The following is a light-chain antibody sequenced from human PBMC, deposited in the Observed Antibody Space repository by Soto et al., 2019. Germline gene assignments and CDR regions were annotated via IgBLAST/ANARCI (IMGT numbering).Light chain of an antibody. CDR1: QSISSY. CDR2: AAS. J-gene: IGKJ1*01. Sequence: DIQMTQSPSSLSASVGDRVTITCRASQSISSYLNWYQQKPGKAPKLLIYAASSLQSGVPSRFSGSGSGTDFTLTISSLQPEDFVTYYCQQSYRTFGQGTKVEIK. V-gene: IGKV1-39*01. CDR3: QQSYRT.